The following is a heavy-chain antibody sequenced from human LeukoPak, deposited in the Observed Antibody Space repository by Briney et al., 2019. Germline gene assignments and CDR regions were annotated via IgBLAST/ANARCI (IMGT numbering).Heavy chain of an antibody. V-gene: IGHV1-18*04. CDR2: ISAYNGNT. Sequence: GASVKVSCKASGYTFTGYYMHWVRQAPGQGLEWMGWISAYNGNTNYAQKLQGRVTMTTDTSTSTAYMELRSLRSDDTAVYYCARDSRGDPVVVAATYFDYWGQGTLVTVSS. J-gene: IGHJ4*02. CDR1: GYTFTGYY. D-gene: IGHD2-15*01. CDR3: ARDSRGDPVVVAATYFDY.